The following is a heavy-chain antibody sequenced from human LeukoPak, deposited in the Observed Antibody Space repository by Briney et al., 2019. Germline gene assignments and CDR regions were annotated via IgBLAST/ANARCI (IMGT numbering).Heavy chain of an antibody. Sequence: GGSLRLPCAASGFTVSSNYMSWVRQAPGKGLEWVSVIYSGGSTYYADSVKGRFTISRNNSNNTLYLQMNSLRPEDTAVYYCARADYYTSGTYRYYFDYWGQGTLVTVSS. J-gene: IGHJ4*02. CDR1: GFTVSSNY. V-gene: IGHV3-66*02. D-gene: IGHD3-10*01. CDR2: IYSGGST. CDR3: ARADYYTSGTYRYYFDY.